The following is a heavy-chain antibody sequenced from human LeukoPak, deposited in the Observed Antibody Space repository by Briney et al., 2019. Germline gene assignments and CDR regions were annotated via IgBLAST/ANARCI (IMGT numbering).Heavy chain of an antibody. V-gene: IGHV4-4*07. CDR1: GGSISGYY. J-gene: IGHJ2*01. CDR3: ATDRRYSYGTGYFDL. Sequence: PSETLSLTCTVSGGSISGYYWSWIRQPAGKGLEWIGRIYTSGSTNYNPSLKSRVTISVDMSKNQFSLKLSSVTAADTAVYYCATDRRYSYGTGYFDLWGRGTLVTVSS. D-gene: IGHD5-18*01. CDR2: IYTSGST.